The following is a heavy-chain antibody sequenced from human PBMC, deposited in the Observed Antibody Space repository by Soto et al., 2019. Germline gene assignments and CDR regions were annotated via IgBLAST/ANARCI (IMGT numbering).Heavy chain of an antibody. CDR1: GFEFVRHT. Sequence: GGSLRLSCAASGFEFVRHTMNWFRQAPGKGLEWISYVSTGGNSIYYAASVKGRFTVSRDNAKQSLFLQMNSLRAEDTAVYYCARAPQSYSYSYMDVWGKGTTVTVSS. J-gene: IGHJ6*03. CDR3: ARAPQSYSYSYMDV. CDR2: VSTGGNSI. V-gene: IGHV3-48*01.